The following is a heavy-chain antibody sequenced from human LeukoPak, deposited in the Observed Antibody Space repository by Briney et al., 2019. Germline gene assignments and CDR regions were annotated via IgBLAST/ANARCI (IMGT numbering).Heavy chain of an antibody. D-gene: IGHD5-18*01. CDR2: IIPIFGTA. CDR1: GGTFSSYA. CDR3: ARDPNAMVTSLFDY. J-gene: IGHJ4*02. Sequence: ASVKVSCKASGGTFSSYAISWVRQAPGQGLEWMGGIIPIFGTANYAQKFQGRVTITADTSTSTAYMELRSLRSDDTAVYYCARDPNAMVTSLFDYWGQGTLVTVSS. V-gene: IGHV1-69*06.